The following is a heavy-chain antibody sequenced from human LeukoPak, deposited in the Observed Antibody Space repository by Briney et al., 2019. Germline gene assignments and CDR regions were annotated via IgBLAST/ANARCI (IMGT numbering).Heavy chain of an antibody. CDR1: GGSISSSSYY. CDR2: IYYSGST. V-gene: IGHV4-39*07. D-gene: IGHD6-13*01. CDR3: ARGVIAAGGNDFDY. J-gene: IGHJ4*02. Sequence: SGTLSLTCTVSGGSISSSSYYWGWIRQPPGKGLEWIGSIYYSGSTYYNPSLKSRVTISVDTSKNQLSLKVISVTAADTAVYYCARGVIAAGGNDFDYWGQGTLGTVSS.